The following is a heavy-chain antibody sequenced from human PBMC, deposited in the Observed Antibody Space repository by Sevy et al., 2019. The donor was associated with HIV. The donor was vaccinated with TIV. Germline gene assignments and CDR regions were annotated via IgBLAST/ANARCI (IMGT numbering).Heavy chain of an antibody. Sequence: GGSLRLSCAASGFTFSDYYMSWIRQAPGKGLEWVSYISSSSSYTKYADSVKGRFTISRDNAKNSLYLQMNSLRAEDTAVYYCARDPQWLEKDRASMDVWGQGTTVTVSS. CDR1: GFTFSDYY. D-gene: IGHD5-12*01. V-gene: IGHV3-11*06. J-gene: IGHJ6*02. CDR3: ARDPQWLEKDRASMDV. CDR2: ISSSSSYT.